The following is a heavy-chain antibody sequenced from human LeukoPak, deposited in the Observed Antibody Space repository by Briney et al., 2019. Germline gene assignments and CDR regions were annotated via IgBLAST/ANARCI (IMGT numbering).Heavy chain of an antibody. CDR3: AISNYYMTYLT. CDR1: GGSFSGFY. CDR2: INYTGST. J-gene: IGHJ4*02. D-gene: IGHD3-10*01. Sequence: SETLSLTCAVYGGSFSGFYWSWIRHVPGKGLEWIGEINYTGSTSYNPSLKSRVTISVDTSKNQFSLKLSSVTAADTAVYYCAISNYYMTYLTWGQGTLVTVSS. V-gene: IGHV4-34*01.